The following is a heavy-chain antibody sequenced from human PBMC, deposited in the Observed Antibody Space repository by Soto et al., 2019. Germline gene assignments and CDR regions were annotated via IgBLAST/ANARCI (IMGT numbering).Heavy chain of an antibody. Sequence: PSETLSLTCTVSGGSISSYYWSWIRQPPGKGLEWIGYIYYSGSTNYNPSLKSRVTISVDTSKNQFSLKLSSVTAADTAVYYCARDYPDSSGYYYFDFWGQGTLVTVSS. CDR3: ARDYPDSSGYYYFDF. V-gene: IGHV4-59*01. J-gene: IGHJ4*02. CDR1: GGSISSYY. D-gene: IGHD3-22*01. CDR2: IYYSGST.